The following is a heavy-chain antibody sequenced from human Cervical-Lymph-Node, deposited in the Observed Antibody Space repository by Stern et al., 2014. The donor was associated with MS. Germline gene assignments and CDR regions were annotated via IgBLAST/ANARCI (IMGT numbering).Heavy chain of an antibody. CDR2: ISFDGSQK. CDR3: ARAARSKMSRFRGGQTYGMDV. D-gene: IGHD3-3*01. J-gene: IGHJ6*02. Sequence: VQLEESGGGVAQPGRSLRLSCAASGFTFSSYAVHWVRQAPGKGLEWVAVISFDGSQKHYADSVKGRCTISRDNSENTLYLQMNSLRVDDTAVYYCARAARSKMSRFRGGQTYGMDVWGQGTTVTVS. V-gene: IGHV3-30*04. CDR1: GFTFSSYA.